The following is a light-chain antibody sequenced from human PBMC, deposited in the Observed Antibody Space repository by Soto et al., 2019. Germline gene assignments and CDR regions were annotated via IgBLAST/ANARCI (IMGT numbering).Light chain of an antibody. CDR3: RSYSSSTTHVV. V-gene: IGLV2-14*03. Sequence: QYALTQPASVSGSPGRSVTISCTGTSTDVGDFHYVSWYQHLPGRAPKLIIYDVSNRPSGISYRFSASKSGRTASLTISGLQAEDEADYYCRSYSSSTTHVVFGGGTKVTVL. CDR2: DVS. J-gene: IGLJ2*01. CDR1: STDVGDFHY.